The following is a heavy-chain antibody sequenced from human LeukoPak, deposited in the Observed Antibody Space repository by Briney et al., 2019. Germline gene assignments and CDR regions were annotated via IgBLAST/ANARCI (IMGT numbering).Heavy chain of an antibody. CDR2: FDPEDGET. Sequence: ASVKVFCKVSGYTLTELSMHWVRQAPGKGLEWMGGFDPEDGETIYAQKFQGRVTMTEDTSTDTAYMELSSLRSEDTAVYYCATEPLWFGEFLGGFDPWGQGTLVTVSS. V-gene: IGHV1-24*01. D-gene: IGHD3-10*01. CDR1: GYTLTELS. CDR3: ATEPLWFGEFLGGFDP. J-gene: IGHJ5*02.